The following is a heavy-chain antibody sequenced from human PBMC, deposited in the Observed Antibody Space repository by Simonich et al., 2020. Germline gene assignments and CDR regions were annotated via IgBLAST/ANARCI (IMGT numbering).Heavy chain of an antibody. V-gene: IGHV1-18*01. Sequence: QVQLVQSGAEVKKPGASVKVSCKASGYTFTTYGISWVRQAPGQGLEWMGGSSANNGNTNYAQKLQGRVTMTTDTSTSTAYMELRSLRSDDTAVYYCARDQGGRAAAATDYWGQGTLVTVSS. CDR3: ARDQGGRAAAATDY. CDR2: SSANNGNT. J-gene: IGHJ4*02. CDR1: GYTFTTYG. D-gene: IGHD6-13*01.